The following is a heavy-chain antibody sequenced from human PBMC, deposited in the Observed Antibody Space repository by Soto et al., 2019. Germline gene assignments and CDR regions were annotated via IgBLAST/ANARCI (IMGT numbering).Heavy chain of an antibody. D-gene: IGHD6-19*01. J-gene: IGHJ4*02. CDR1: GGSISSGGYY. Sequence: QVQLQESGPGLVKPSQTLSLTCTVSGGSISSGGYYWSWIRQHPGKGLEWIGYIYYSGSTYYNPSLKSRVTISVDTSKNQFSLKLSSVTAADTAVYYCARDRGYSSGWYGGGTDYWGQGTLVTVSS. CDR2: IYYSGST. V-gene: IGHV4-31*03. CDR3: ARDRGYSSGWYGGGTDY.